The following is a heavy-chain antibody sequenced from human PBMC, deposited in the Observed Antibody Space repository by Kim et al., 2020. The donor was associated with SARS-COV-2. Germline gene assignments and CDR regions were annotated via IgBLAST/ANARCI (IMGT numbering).Heavy chain of an antibody. Sequence: SETLSLTCAVYGGSFSGYYWSWIRQPPGKGLEWIGEINHSGSTNYNPSLKSRVTISVDTSKNQFSLKLSSVTAADTAVYYCARDGDNVRIAAAGICLDYWGQGTLVTVSS. D-gene: IGHD6-13*01. CDR2: INHSGST. CDR1: GGSFSGYY. V-gene: IGHV4-34*01. CDR3: ARDGDNVRIAAAGICLDY. J-gene: IGHJ4*02.